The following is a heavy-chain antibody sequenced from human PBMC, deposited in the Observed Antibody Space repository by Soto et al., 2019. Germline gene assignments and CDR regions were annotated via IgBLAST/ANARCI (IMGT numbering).Heavy chain of an antibody. Sequence: ASVKVSCKAFCYTFYSYCISWVRQAPGQRLEWMGWINAGNGNTKYSQKFQGRVTITRDTSASTAYMELSSLRSEDTAVYYCARDVGATGDWGQGTLVTVSS. D-gene: IGHD1-26*01. CDR1: CYTFYSYC. CDR3: ARDVGATGD. V-gene: IGHV1-3*01. CDR2: INAGNGNT. J-gene: IGHJ4*02.